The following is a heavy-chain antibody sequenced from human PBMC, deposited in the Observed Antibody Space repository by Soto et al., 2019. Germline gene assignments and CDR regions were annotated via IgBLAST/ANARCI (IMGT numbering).Heavy chain of an antibody. D-gene: IGHD1-26*01. CDR1: GGTFSSYT. V-gene: IGHV1-69*02. CDR3: ARGRSPYYYYYYMDV. J-gene: IGHJ6*03. CDR2: IIPILGIA. Sequence: SVKVSCKASGGTFSSYTISWVRQAPGQGLEWMGRIIPILGIANYAQKFQGRVTITADKSTSTAYMELSSLRSEDTAVYYCARGRSPYYYYYYMDVWGKGTTVTVSS.